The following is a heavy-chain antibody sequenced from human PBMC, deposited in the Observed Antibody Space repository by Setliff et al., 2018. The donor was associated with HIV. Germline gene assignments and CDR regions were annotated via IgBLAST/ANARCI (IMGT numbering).Heavy chain of an antibody. Sequence: GGSLRLSCAASGFTFSNYEMNWVRQAPGKGLEWVSYISSSGTTIYYADSVKGRFTISRDNAENSLYLQMNSLTAEDTAVYYCAKDRRYYYGSGSYAAETWGQGTLVTVSS. CDR2: ISSSGTTI. J-gene: IGHJ5*02. CDR3: AKDRRYYYGSGSYAAET. CDR1: GFTFSNYE. D-gene: IGHD3-10*01. V-gene: IGHV3-48*03.